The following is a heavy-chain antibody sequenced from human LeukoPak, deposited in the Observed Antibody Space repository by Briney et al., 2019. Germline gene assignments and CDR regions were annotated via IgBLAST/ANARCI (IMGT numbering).Heavy chain of an antibody. J-gene: IGHJ4*02. CDR2: ISYDGSNK. CDR1: GFTFSSYG. V-gene: IGHV3-30*18. Sequence: PGRSLRLSCAASGFTFSSYGMHWVRQAPGKGLEWVAVISYDGSNKYYADSVKGRFTISRDNSKNTLYLQMNSLRAEDTAVYYCAKDPWYMIFVRGVPQFDYWGQGTLVTVSS. CDR3: AKDPWYMIFVRGVPQFDY. D-gene: IGHD3-10*02.